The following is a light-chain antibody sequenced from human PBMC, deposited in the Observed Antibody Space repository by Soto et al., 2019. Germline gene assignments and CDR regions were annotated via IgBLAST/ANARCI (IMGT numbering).Light chain of an antibody. J-gene: IGKJ2*01. CDR2: DAS. CDR3: QQYESYPYS. V-gene: IGKV1-5*01. CDR1: QSISSS. Sequence: IQMTQSPSTVSASVGDRVTITCRASQSISSSLAWYQQKPGKAPKVLIYDASSLDSGVPSRFSGSGYGPEFTLTVSSLQPGDFATYSCQQYESYPYSFGQGTKLEIK.